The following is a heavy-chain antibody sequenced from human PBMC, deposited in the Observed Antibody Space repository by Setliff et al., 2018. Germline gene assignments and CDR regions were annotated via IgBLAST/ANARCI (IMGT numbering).Heavy chain of an antibody. V-gene: IGHV1-69*10. Sequence: ASVKVSCKASGYTFTSYGISWVRQAPGQGLEWMGGIIPILGIANYAQKFQGRVTITADESTSTAYMELSSLRSEDTAVYYCARDEYGSGSYPPDYWGQGTLVTVSS. CDR2: IIPILGIA. CDR1: GYTFTSYG. D-gene: IGHD3-10*01. J-gene: IGHJ4*02. CDR3: ARDEYGSGSYPPDY.